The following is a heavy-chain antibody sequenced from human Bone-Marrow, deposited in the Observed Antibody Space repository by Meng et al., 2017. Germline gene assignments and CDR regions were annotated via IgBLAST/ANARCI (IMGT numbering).Heavy chain of an antibody. Sequence: GESLKISCAASGFTVSSNYMSWVRQAPGKGLEWVSVIYSGGSTYYADSVKGRFTISRDNSKNTLYLQMNSLRAEDTAVYYCATSYGSGSYWNYYYYYGMDVWGQGTTVTVSS. D-gene: IGHD3-10*01. J-gene: IGHJ6*02. CDR1: GFTVSSNY. CDR3: ATSYGSGSYWNYYYYYGMDV. V-gene: IGHV3-66*02. CDR2: IYSGGST.